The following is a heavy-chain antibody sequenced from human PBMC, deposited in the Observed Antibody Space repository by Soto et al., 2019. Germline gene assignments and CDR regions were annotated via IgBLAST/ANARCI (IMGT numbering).Heavy chain of an antibody. Sequence: ASVKVSCKASVDIFTGHYIHWVRQAPGQGLEWMGWINPNNGETKYAQKFQGRVSMTRDISFDTAYLELSRLRADGTALYYCERAHKLRYYDPTALGMDVSGQGTTVTVSS. CDR2: INPNNGET. CDR3: ERAHKLRYYDPTALGMDV. CDR1: VDIFTGHY. V-gene: IGHV1-2*02. D-gene: IGHD3-22*01. J-gene: IGHJ6*02.